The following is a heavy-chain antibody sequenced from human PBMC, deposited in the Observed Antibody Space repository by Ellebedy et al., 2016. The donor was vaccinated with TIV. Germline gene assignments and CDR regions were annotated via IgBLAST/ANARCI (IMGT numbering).Heavy chain of an antibody. Sequence: ASVKVSCKASGYTFTSYAMHWVRQAPGQRLEWMGWINAGNGNTKYSQKFQGRVTMTRDTSISTAYMELSRLRSDDTAVYYCARGSFYDWRVAGYWGQGTLVTVSS. CDR1: GYTFTSYA. D-gene: IGHD3-3*01. CDR3: ARGSFYDWRVAGY. J-gene: IGHJ4*02. CDR2: INAGNGNT. V-gene: IGHV1-3*01.